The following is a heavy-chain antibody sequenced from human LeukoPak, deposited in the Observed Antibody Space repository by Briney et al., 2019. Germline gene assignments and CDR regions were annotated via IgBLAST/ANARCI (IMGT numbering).Heavy chain of an antibody. Sequence: GGSLRLSCAASGFTVNSNYMSWVRHAPGKGLEWVSGISASGASTYYADSVKGRFTISRDKSKKKLYLQMNSLRADDTAVYYCAKGDCSSTNCYPDYWGQGILVTVSS. D-gene: IGHD2-2*01. J-gene: IGHJ4*02. CDR3: AKGDCSSTNCYPDY. V-gene: IGHV3-23*01. CDR1: GFTVNSNY. CDR2: ISASGAST.